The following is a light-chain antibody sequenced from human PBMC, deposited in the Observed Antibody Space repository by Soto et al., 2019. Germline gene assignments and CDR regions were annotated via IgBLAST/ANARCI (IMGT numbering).Light chain of an antibody. V-gene: IGKV2D-29*02. CDR3: MQSTKLPPT. CDR1: QSLLHITGETF. Sequence: DVVMTQTPLSLSVTPGQPASISCKSSQSLLHITGETFLFWYLQKPGQSPQLLIYEVSTRVSGVPDRFSGSGSGTDFTLEISRVETDDVGIYYCMQSTKLPPTFGQGTRQGIE. CDR2: EVS. J-gene: IGKJ5*01.